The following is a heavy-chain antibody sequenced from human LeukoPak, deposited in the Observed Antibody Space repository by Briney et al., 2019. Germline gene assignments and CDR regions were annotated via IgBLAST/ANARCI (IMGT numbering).Heavy chain of an antibody. CDR2: INSDGSST. J-gene: IGHJ3*02. Sequence: PGGSLRLSCAASGSTFSSYWMHWVRQAPGKGLVWVSRINSDGSSTSYADSVKGRFTISRDNAKNTLYLQMNSLRAEDTAIYYCARSTIAAAGTGAFDIWGQGTMVTVSS. V-gene: IGHV3-74*01. CDR1: GSTFSSYW. CDR3: ARSTIAAAGTGAFDI. D-gene: IGHD6-13*01.